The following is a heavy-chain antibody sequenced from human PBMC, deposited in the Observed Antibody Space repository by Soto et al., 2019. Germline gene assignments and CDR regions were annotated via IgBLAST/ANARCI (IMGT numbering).Heavy chain of an antibody. J-gene: IGHJ4*02. CDR1: GYIFTSYD. V-gene: IGHV1-8*02. D-gene: IGHD5-18*01. CDR3: ARSQRGYSGADS. CDR2: MNPNSGNA. Sequence: QVQLVQSGAEVKKPGASVKVSCKASGYIFTSYDINWVRQATGQRLEWMGWMNPNSGNAGSVQKFQGRVTMTRITAIGTAYMELSSLRSEDTAVYYCARSQRGYSGADSWGQGTLVSVSS.